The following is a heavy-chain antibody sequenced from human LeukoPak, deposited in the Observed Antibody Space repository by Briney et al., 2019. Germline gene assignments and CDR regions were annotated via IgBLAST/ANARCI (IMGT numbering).Heavy chain of an antibody. V-gene: IGHV4-59*01. CDR1: GDRITSYY. J-gene: IGHJ4*01. D-gene: IGHD4-17*01. CDR2: IYKYWST. CDR3: ARGVGYGDSRHYYH. Sequence: KASVTLSLTCTVSGDRITSYYWTWIRQSPEKGLEWIGYIYKYWSTKYEPSLKSRVRIAEATAKNQVSLILKSVTAADTAVYYCARGVGYGDSRHYYHWGHGILVTVSS.